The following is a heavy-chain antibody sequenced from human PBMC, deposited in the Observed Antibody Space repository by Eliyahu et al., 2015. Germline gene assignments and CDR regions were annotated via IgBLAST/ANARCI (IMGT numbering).Heavy chain of an antibody. D-gene: IGHD3-10*01. CDR2: IXSGGSEI. Sequence: QVQLVESGGGVVQPGRSLRXSCAASGFXFSSYGMXWVRQVPGKGLEWVAVIXSGGSEINYAESVKGRFTISRDNSKNTLYLXMNSXRAEDTAVYYCARRPGSFYYWYGMDVWGQGTTVTVSS. CDR3: ARRPGSFYYWYGMDV. J-gene: IGHJ6*02. CDR1: GFXFSSYG. V-gene: IGHV3-33*01.